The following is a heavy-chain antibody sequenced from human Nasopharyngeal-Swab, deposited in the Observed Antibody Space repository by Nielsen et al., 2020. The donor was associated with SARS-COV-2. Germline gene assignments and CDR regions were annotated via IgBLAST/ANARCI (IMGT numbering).Heavy chain of an antibody. CDR3: ARDGYASGIGY. V-gene: IGHV4-59*01. D-gene: IGHD3-16*01. Sequence: RQAPGKGLEWIGYIYYSGSTNYNPSLKSRVTISVDTSKNQFSLKVSSVTAADTAVYYCARDGYASGIGYWGQGTLVTVSS. J-gene: IGHJ4*02. CDR2: IYYSGST.